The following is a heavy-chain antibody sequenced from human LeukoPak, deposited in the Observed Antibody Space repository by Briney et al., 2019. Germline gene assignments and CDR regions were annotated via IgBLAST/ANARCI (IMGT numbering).Heavy chain of an antibody. D-gene: IGHD4-11*01. CDR3: AKDSDYSNYVPLN. V-gene: IGHV1-2*02. Sequence: ASVKVSCKASGYTFTGYYMHWVRQAPGQGLEWMGWINPNSGGTNYAQKFQGRVTMTRDTSISTAYMELSRLRSDDTAVYYCAKDSDYSNYVPLNWGQGTLVTVSS. J-gene: IGHJ4*02. CDR1: GYTFTGYY. CDR2: INPNSGGT.